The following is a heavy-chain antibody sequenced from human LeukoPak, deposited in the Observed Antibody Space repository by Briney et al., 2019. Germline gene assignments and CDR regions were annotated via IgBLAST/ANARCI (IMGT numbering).Heavy chain of an antibody. V-gene: IGHV3-15*01. CDR3: AREYSDYAFDI. D-gene: IGHD2-21*01. CDR1: GFTFSGAW. Sequence: GGSLRLSCAASGFTFSGAWMSWVRQAPGKGLQWVACIKSKVDGGTTEYAAPVRGRFTISRDDSKNTVFLQMSSLKNEDTALYYCAREYSDYAFDIWGQGTMVTVSS. CDR2: IKSKVDGGTT. J-gene: IGHJ3*02.